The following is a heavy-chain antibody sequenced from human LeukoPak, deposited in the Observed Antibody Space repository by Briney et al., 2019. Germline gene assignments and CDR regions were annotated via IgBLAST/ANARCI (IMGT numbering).Heavy chain of an antibody. J-gene: IGHJ6*03. D-gene: IGHD1-26*01. V-gene: IGHV4-39*07. CDR3: ARTGGSFYFYYYMDV. CDR1: GGSIRSTSYY. Sequence: PSETLSLTCTVSGGSIRSTSYYWGWIRQPPGKGLEWIGSIYYTGSTYYNPSLKSRVTISVDTSKNQSSLKVSSVTAADTAVYYCARTGGSFYFYYYMDVWGKGTTVTVSS. CDR2: IYYTGST.